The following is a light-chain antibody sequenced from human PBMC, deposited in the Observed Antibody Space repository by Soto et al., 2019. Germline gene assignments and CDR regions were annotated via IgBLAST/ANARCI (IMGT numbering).Light chain of an antibody. CDR2: QAS. CDR3: LQYQRYWP. V-gene: IGKV1-5*03. J-gene: IGKJ1*01. CDR1: QSISRQ. Sequence: DIQMTQSPSTLSASVGDRVSITCRASQSISRQLAWYQQKPGKAPNLLIYQASNLETGVPSRFTGSGSGTEFPPTISILQPDDLATYSCLQYQRYWPFGQGTKVEVK.